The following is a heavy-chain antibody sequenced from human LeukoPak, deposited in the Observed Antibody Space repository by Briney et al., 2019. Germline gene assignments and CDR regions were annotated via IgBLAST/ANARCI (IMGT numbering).Heavy chain of an antibody. CDR3: ASLLSEGPYSPIGY. V-gene: IGHV1-18*01. CDR2: ISAYNGNT. CDR1: GYTFTSYG. D-gene: IGHD5-12*01. Sequence: ASVKVSCKASGYTFTSYGISWVRQAPGQGLEWMGWISAYNGNTNYAQKLQGRVTMTTDTSTSTAYMELRSLRSDDTAVYYCASLLSEGPYSPIGYWGRGTLVTVSS. J-gene: IGHJ4*02.